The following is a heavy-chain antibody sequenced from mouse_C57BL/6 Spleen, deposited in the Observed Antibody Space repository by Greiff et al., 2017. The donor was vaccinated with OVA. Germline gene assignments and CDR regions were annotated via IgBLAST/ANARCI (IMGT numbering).Heavy chain of an antibody. CDR3: ARGNPWFAY. Sequence: QVHVKQPGAELVKPGASVKMSCKASGYTFTSYWITWVKQRPGQGLEWIGDIYPGSGSTNYNEKFKSKATLTVDTSSSTAYMQLSSLTSEDSAVYYCARGNPWFAYWGQGTLVTVSA. CDR1: GYTFTSYW. J-gene: IGHJ3*01. V-gene: IGHV1-55*01. CDR2: IYPGSGST.